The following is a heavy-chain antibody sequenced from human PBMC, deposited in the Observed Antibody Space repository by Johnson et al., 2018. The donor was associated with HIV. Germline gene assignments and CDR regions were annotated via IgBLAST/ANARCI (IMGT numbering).Heavy chain of an antibody. Sequence: QVQLVESGGGLVKPGGSLRLSCAASGFSFGDYYMSWIRQAPGKGLEWISYISSDGSTIYYADSVKGRFTISRDNSKNTLYLQMNSLRAEDTAVYYCAKDRCSSTSCIDAFDIWGQGTMVTVSS. J-gene: IGHJ3*02. CDR1: GFSFGDYY. D-gene: IGHD2-2*01. CDR3: AKDRCSSTSCIDAFDI. CDR2: ISSDGSTI. V-gene: IGHV3-11*01.